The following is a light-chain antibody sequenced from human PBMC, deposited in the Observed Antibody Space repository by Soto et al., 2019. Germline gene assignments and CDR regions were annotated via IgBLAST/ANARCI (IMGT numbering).Light chain of an antibody. CDR1: QSVSSY. CDR2: DAS. CDR3: QQRSNWPPYT. Sequence: EIVLTQSPATLSLSPGERATLSCRASQSVSSYLAWYQQKPGQAPRLLIYDASNRATGIPPRLSGRRSGTDFTLTISSLEPDDFAVYYCQQRSNWPPYTFGQGSKLDIK. V-gene: IGKV3-11*01. J-gene: IGKJ2*01.